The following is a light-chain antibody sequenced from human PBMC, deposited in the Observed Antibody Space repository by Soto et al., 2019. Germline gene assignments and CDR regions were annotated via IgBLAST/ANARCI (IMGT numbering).Light chain of an antibody. CDR3: QNFGDSPFT. V-gene: IGKV3-20*01. J-gene: IGKJ3*01. CDR1: ETISSHY. CDR2: GAS. Sequence: EIVLMQSPDTLSLSPGERATLSCRASETISSHYIAWYQQKPGQAPRLLIFGASTRATGIPDRFSGSWSGTDFTLTISRLEPEDCAVYYCQNFGDSPFTFGPGTKVDIK.